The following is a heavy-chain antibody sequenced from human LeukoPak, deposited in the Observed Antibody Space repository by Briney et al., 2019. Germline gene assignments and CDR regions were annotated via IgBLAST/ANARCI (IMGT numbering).Heavy chain of an antibody. CDR2: ISSSGSTI. J-gene: IGHJ6*04. CDR3: AELGITMIGGV. CDR1: GFTFSSYE. D-gene: IGHD3-10*02. V-gene: IGHV3-48*03. Sequence: GGSLSLSCAASGFTFSSYEMNWVREAPGKGLGWVSYISSSGSTIYYRDSVKGRFTISRDNAKNSLYLQMNSLRAEDTAVYYCAELGITMIGGVWGKGTTVTISS.